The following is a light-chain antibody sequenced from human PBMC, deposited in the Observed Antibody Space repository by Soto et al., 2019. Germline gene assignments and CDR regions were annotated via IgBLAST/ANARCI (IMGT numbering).Light chain of an antibody. J-gene: IGKJ5*01. CDR1: QSFRGL. V-gene: IGKV3-11*01. Sequence: EVVLTQSPVTLSLSPGERATLSCRASQSFRGLLAWYQQKPGQAPRLLIYDAYNRATGLPPRFSGSGSGTDFTLTISSLEPEASAVYYCQQRHMWPITFGQGTRLESK. CDR2: DAY. CDR3: QQRHMWPIT.